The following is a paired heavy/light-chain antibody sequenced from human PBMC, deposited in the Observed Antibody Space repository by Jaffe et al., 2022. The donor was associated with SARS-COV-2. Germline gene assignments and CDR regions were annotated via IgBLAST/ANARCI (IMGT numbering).Light chain of an antibody. V-gene: IGKV3-20*01. Sequence: EIVLTQSPGTLSLSPGERATLSCRASQSVTSNYLAWYQQKPGQAPRLLIYGASNRATDVPDRFSGSGSGTDFTLTISRLEPDDFAVYYCHQYGNSPRTFGQGTKVEI. J-gene: IGKJ1*01. CDR3: HQYGNSPRT. CDR1: QSVTSNY. CDR2: GAS.
Heavy chain of an antibody. CDR2: TYYRSEWNN. V-gene: IGHV6-1*01. CDR1: GDSVSSNNAA. J-gene: IGHJ6*03. Sequence: QVQLQQSGPGLVKPSQTLSLTCAISGDSVSSNNAAWNWIRQSPSRGLEWLGRTYYRSEWNNDYAISVKSRMTIKSDTSKNQFSLQLNSVTPEDTAVYYCARDLFGSTGKEYYFYMDVWGKGTTVTVSS. CDR3: ARDLFGSTGKEYYFYMDV. D-gene: IGHD3-16*01.